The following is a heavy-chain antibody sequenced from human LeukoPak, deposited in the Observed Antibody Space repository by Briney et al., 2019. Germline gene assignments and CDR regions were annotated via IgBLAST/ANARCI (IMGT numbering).Heavy chain of an antibody. J-gene: IGHJ4*02. D-gene: IGHD5-12*01. V-gene: IGHV1-69*06. Sequence: GASVKVSCKASGYTFTSYYMHWVRQAPGQGLEWMGGIIPIFDTTNYAQKFQGRVTITADKSTSTAYMELSSLTSDDTAVYYCARDGRGYSGYDFRYFDYWGQGTLVTVSS. CDR3: ARDGRGYSGYDFRYFDY. CDR1: GYTFTSYY. CDR2: IIPIFDTT.